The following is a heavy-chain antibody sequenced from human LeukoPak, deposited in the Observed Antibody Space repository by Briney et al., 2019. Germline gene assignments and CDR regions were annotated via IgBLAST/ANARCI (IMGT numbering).Heavy chain of an antibody. CDR2: INPNSGGT. CDR3: ARDEGYCSGGSCYKANDY. D-gene: IGHD2-15*01. V-gene: IGHV1-2*02. CDR1: GYTFTGYY. Sequence: ASVTVSFKASGYTFTGYYMHWVRQAPGQGLEWMGWINPNSGGTNYAQKFQGRVTMTRDMSISTAYMELSRLRSDDTAVYYCARDEGYCSGGSCYKANDYWGQGTLVTVSS. J-gene: IGHJ4*02.